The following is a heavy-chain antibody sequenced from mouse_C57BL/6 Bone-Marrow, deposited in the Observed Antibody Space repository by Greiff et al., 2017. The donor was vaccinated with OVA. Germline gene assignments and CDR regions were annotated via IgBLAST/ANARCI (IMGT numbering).Heavy chain of an antibody. D-gene: IGHD2-1*01. J-gene: IGHJ1*03. V-gene: IGHV1-53*01. CDR3: AVPYCNYLHWYFDV. CDR1: GYTFTSYW. CDR2: INPSNGGT. Sequence: QVQLQQPGTELVKPGASVKLSCKASGYTFTSYWMHWVKQRPGQGLEWIGNINPSNGGTNYNEKFKSKATLTVDKSSSTAYMQLSSLTSEDSAVSYCAVPYCNYLHWYFDVWGTGTTVTVSS.